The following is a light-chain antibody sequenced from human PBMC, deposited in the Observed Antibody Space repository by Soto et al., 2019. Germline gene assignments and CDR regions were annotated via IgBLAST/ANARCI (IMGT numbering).Light chain of an antibody. CDR3: PTWGAGIQVI. J-gene: IGLJ2*01. V-gene: IGLV4-69*01. CDR1: SGHSTYA. Sequence: QPVLTQSPSASASLGASVKLTCTLSSGHSTYAIAWHQQQPEKGPRYLMKLNSDGSHSKGDGIPDRFSGSSSGAERYLTISGLQSEDEADYYCPTWGAGIQVIFGGGTKLTVL. CDR2: LNSDGSH.